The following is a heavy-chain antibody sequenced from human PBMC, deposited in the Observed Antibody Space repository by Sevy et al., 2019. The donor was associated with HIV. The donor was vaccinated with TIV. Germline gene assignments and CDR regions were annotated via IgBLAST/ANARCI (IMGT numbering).Heavy chain of an antibody. V-gene: IGHV3-23*01. CDR1: GFTFSSYA. J-gene: IGHJ4*02. Sequence: GGSLRLSCAASGFTFSSYAMSWVRQAPGKGLEWVSAISGSGGSTYYADSVKGRFTISRDNSKNTLYLQMNSLRAEDTAVYCCAKDHSGYDYYNYFDYWGQGTLVTVSS. CDR3: AKDHSGYDYYNYFDY. D-gene: IGHD5-12*01. CDR2: ISGSGGST.